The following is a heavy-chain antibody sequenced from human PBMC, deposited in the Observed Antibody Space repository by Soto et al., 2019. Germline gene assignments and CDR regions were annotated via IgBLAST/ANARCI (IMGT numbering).Heavy chain of an antibody. Sequence: PXGTLSLSCTVSGGSISSGGYYWSWIRQHPGKGLEWIGYIYYSGSTYYNPSLKSRVTISVDTSKNQLSLKLSSVTAADTAVYYCASGHYYYGMDVWGQGTTVTVSS. CDR2: IYYSGST. CDR1: GGSISSGGYY. J-gene: IGHJ6*02. V-gene: IGHV4-31*03. CDR3: ASGHYYYGMDV.